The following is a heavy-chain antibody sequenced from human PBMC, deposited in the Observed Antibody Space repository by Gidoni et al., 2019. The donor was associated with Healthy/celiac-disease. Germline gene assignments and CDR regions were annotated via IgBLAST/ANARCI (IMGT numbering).Heavy chain of an antibody. D-gene: IGHD3-22*01. J-gene: IGHJ5*02. CDR3: ARSKNYDSSGYYSFNWIDP. CDR2: IYSGGST. V-gene: IGHV3-53*01. Sequence: EVQLVASGGGLIQPGGSLRLSCAASGFTVSSNHMSWVRQAPGKGLEWVSVIYSGGSTYYADAVKGRFTISRDNSKNTLYLQMNSLRAEDTAVYYCARSKNYDSSGYYSFNWIDPWGQGTLVTVSS. CDR1: GFTVSSNH.